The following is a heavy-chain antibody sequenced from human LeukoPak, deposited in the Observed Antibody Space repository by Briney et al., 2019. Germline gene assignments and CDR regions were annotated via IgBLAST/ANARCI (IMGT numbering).Heavy chain of an antibody. V-gene: IGHV4-59*12. J-gene: IGHJ5*02. CDR2: IYYSGST. CDR3: ARDRLPRRGWFDP. Sequence: SETLSLTCTVSGGSISSYYWSWIRQPPGKGLEWIGYIYYSGSTNYNPSLKSRVTISVDRSKNQFSLKLSSVTAADTAVYYCARDRLPRRGWFDPWGQGTLVTVSS. CDR1: GGSISSYY. D-gene: IGHD6-25*01.